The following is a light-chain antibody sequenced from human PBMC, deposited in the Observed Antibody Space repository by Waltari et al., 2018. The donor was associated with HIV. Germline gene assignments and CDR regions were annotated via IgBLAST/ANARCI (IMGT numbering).Light chain of an antibody. V-gene: IGLV2-14*01. CDR2: DAS. Sequence: QSTLTQPASVSASPGQSITISCIRNTTDIRDIIVPESISWYKPPPSKDPKPILYDASVRPSGSPFRFSGSTADNMASLFISYLQPEDEAHYYCTSDITSGRLVFGGGTKVTVL. CDR3: TSDITSGRLV. J-gene: IGLJ3*02. CDR1: TTDIRDIIVPES.